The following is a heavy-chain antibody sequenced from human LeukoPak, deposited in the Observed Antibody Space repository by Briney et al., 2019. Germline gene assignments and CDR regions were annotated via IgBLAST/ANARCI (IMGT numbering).Heavy chain of an antibody. Sequence: GGALRLSCGASEGIFSSYAMSWFGQAPGKGLEGLSSISGSGGSTYHADSLKGRFTISRDNSKNTLYLQMTSLRAEDTAVYYCAKDTRDYGDYGYWGQGTLVTVSS. CDR2: ISGSGGST. D-gene: IGHD4-17*01. V-gene: IGHV3-23*01. CDR3: AKDTRDYGDYGY. CDR1: EGIFSSYA. J-gene: IGHJ4*02.